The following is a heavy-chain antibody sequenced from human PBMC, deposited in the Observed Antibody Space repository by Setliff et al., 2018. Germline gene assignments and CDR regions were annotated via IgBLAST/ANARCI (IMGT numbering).Heavy chain of an antibody. CDR2: IRSKAYGGTT. CDR1: GFTFGDYA. Sequence: PGGSLRLSCTASGFTFGDYAMSWFRQAPGKGLEWVGFIRSKAYGGTTEYAASVKGRFTISRDDSKSIAYLQMNSLKTEDTAVYYCTRLSSPAYYYMDTWGKGTTVTVSS. V-gene: IGHV3-49*03. CDR3: TRLSSPAYYYMDT. D-gene: IGHD6-19*01. J-gene: IGHJ6*03.